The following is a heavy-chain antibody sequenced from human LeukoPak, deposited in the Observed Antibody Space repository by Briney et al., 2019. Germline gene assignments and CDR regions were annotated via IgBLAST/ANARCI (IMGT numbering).Heavy chain of an antibody. V-gene: IGHV6-1*01. CDR3: ARESGDYVKFDY. D-gene: IGHD3-16*01. J-gene: IGHJ4*02. Sequence: GRTYYRSKWINEYAISVQSRITISPDTSKNQFSLQLNFVTPEDTAVYYCARESGDYVKFDYWGQGTLVTVSS. CDR2: TYYRSKWIN.